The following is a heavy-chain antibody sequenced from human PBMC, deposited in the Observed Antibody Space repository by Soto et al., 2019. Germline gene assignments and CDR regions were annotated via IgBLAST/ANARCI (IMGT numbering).Heavy chain of an antibody. CDR1: GGSISSSSYY. Sequence: QLQLQESGPGLVKPSETLSLTCTVSGGSISSSSYYWGWIRQPPGKGLEWIGSIYYSGGTYYNPSLKSRVTISVDTSQNQFSLKLSSVPAADTAVYYCARVIGYCSGGSCPFPFDPWGQGTLVTVSS. J-gene: IGHJ5*02. V-gene: IGHV4-39*01. CDR3: ARVIGYCSGGSCPFPFDP. CDR2: IYYSGGT. D-gene: IGHD2-15*01.